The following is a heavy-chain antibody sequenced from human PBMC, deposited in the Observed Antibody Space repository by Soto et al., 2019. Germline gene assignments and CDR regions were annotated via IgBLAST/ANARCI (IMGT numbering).Heavy chain of an antibody. V-gene: IGHV4-39*01. CDR3: ARHTPAISISDH. CDR2: IYYSGST. CDR1: GGSISSSSYY. Sequence: ETLSRTCTVSGGSISSSSYYWGWIRQPPGKGLEWIGSIYYSGSTYYNPSLKSRVTISVDTSKNQFSPKLSSVTAADTAVYYCARHTPAISISDHWGQGTLVTVSS. J-gene: IGHJ4*02. D-gene: IGHD2-15*01.